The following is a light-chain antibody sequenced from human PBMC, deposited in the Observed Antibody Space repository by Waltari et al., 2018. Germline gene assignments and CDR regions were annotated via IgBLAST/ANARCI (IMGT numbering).Light chain of an antibody. CDR3: QRYNSYPYT. J-gene: IGKJ2*01. CDR2: QAS. Sequence: DIQMTQSPSTLSASAGDRVTLTCRASRTINSCLAWYHQKPGRAPQLLIYQASSLQSGVPSRFSGSGSGTEFTLTISSLQPEDFATYYCQRYNSYPYTFGQGTRLEIK. CDR1: RTINSC. V-gene: IGKV1-5*03.